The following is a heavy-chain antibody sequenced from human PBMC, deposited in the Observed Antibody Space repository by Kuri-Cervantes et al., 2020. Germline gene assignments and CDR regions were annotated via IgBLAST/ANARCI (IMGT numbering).Heavy chain of an antibody. CDR1: GFTFSSYS. J-gene: IGHJ6*02. CDR2: ISSSSSTI. V-gene: IGHV3-48*02. CDR3: ARDWSTVGGMDV. D-gene: IGHD4-23*01. Sequence: LTCSASGFTFSSYSMNWVRQAPGKGLEWVSYISSSSSTIYYADSVKGRFTISRDNAKNSLYLQMNSLRDEDTAVYYCARDWSTVGGMDVWGQGTTVTVSS.